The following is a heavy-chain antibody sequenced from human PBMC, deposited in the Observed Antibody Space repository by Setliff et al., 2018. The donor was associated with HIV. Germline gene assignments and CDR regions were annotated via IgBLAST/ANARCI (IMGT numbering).Heavy chain of an antibody. CDR3: ARLGRPYSGQGWFDP. CDR2: IYYSGNT. CDR1: GDSILTSTYY. Sequence: SETLSLTCSVSGDSILTSTYYWGWIRQPPGKRLEWIGSIYYSGNTSYNPSLKSRATISVDTSKNQFYLNLSSVTATDSAVYYCARLGRPYSGQGWFDPWGQGTLVTVSS. V-gene: IGHV4-39*01. D-gene: IGHD5-12*01. J-gene: IGHJ5*02.